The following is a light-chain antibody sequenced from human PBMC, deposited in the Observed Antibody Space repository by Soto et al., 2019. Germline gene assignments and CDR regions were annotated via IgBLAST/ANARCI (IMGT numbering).Light chain of an antibody. J-gene: IGLJ1*01. CDR2: EVG. CDR1: SSDVGSYHY. CDR3: SSYTSGRDVYV. V-gene: IGLV2-14*01. Sequence: QSVLTQPASVSGSPGQSITISCTGTSSDVGSYHYVSWFQQHPGKAPKLIIFEVGDRPSGVSTRFSGSKSGDTASLTISGLQADDEADYYCSSYTSGRDVYVFGGGTKVTVL.